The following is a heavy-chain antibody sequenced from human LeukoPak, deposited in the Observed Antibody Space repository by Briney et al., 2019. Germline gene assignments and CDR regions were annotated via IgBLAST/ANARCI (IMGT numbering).Heavy chain of an antibody. Sequence: SQTLSLTCAISGDSVSSNSAAWNWIRQSPSRGLESLGRTYYSSKWRNDYAVSVKSRITVNPDTSKNQFSLQLFSVTAEDTAVYYCARLENWVFDYWGQGTLVTVSS. CDR2: TYYSSKWRN. D-gene: IGHD7-27*01. CDR3: ARLENWVFDY. V-gene: IGHV6-1*01. J-gene: IGHJ4*02. CDR1: GDSVSSNSAA.